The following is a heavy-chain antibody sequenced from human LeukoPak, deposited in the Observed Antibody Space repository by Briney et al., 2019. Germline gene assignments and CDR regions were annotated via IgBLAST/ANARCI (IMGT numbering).Heavy chain of an antibody. D-gene: IGHD6-19*01. CDR3: ARYTSGSYFDS. V-gene: IGHV3-53*01. CDR2: IYKSGNT. Sequence: PGGSLRLSCAASGFTVSSNDMTWVRQAPGEGLEWVSVIYKSGNTFYSDSVKGRFTISRDNSKNTVYLQMDSLRAEDTAVYYCARYTSGSYFDSWGQGTLVTVSS. J-gene: IGHJ4*02. CDR1: GFTVSSND.